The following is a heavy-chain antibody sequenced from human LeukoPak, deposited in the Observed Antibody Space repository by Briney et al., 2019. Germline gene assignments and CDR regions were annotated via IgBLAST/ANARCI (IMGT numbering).Heavy chain of an antibody. CDR1: GGSISSYY. CDR2: IYYSGST. V-gene: IGHV4-59*01. CDR3: ARHGAAVSSFYYHGMDV. J-gene: IGHJ6*02. Sequence: PSETLSLTCTVSGGSISSYYWSWIRQPPGKGLEWIGYIYYSGSTNYNPSLKSRVTISVDTSKNQFSLKLSSVTAADTAVYYCARHGAAVSSFYYHGMDVWGQGTTVTVSS. D-gene: IGHD6-13*01.